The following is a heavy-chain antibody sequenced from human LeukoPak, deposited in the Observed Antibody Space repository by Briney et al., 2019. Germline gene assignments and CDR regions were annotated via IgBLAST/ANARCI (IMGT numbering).Heavy chain of an antibody. J-gene: IGHJ1*01. CDR1: GFTFSSYS. Sequence: GGSLRLSCAASGFTFSSYSMNWVRQAPGKGLEWGAVISYDGSNKYYADSVKDRFTISRDNSKNTLYLQMNSLRAEDTALYYCAKDRYYYDSSGYYGYFQHWGQGTLVTVSS. D-gene: IGHD3-22*01. V-gene: IGHV3-30*18. CDR3: AKDRYYYDSSGYYGYFQH. CDR2: ISYDGSNK.